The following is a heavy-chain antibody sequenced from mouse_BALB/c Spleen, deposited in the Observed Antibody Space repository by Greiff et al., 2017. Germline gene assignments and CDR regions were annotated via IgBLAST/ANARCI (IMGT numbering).Heavy chain of an antibody. V-gene: IGHV2-6-5*01. CDR2: IWGGGST. D-gene: IGHD1-2*01. J-gene: IGHJ2*01. CDR3: AKHGITTAGYYFDY. CDR1: GFSLTDYG. Sequence: VQGVESGPGLVAPSQSLSITCTVSGFSLTDYGVSWIRQPPGKGLEWLGVIWGGGSTYYNSALKSRLSISKDNSKSQVFLKMNSLQTDDTAMYYCAKHGITTAGYYFDYWGQGTTLTVSS.